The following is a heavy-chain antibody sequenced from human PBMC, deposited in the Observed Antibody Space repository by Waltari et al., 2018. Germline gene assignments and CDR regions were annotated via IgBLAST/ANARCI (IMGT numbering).Heavy chain of an antibody. V-gene: IGHV7-4-1*02. D-gene: IGHD2-15*01. CDR1: GYPFINYG. CDR2: INTNTGKP. Sequence: QVQLVQSGSEMTKPGASVTVSCKASGYPFINYGVNWVRQAPGQGLEWMGWINTNTGKPTYAQGFTGRFVFSSDTSVNTAYLQISNLKTEDTAVYYCARGDIVIVPAADNWFDPWGQGTLVTVSS. J-gene: IGHJ5*02. CDR3: ARGDIVIVPAADNWFDP.